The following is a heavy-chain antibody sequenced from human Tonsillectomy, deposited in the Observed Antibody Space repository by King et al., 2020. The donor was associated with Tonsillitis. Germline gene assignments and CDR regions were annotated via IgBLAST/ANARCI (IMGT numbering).Heavy chain of an antibody. CDR1: GFTFNGYV. J-gene: IGHJ4*02. CDR2: ISSTSTSI. D-gene: IGHD3-16*01. Sequence: VQLVESGGGLVKPGGSLRLSGAASGFTFNGYVMNWVRQTPGKGLEWVSSISSTSTSIHYADSVKGRFTISRDNAQNSLSLQMNSLRAEDTAVYYCARGGYYIDYWGQGTLVTVSS. CDR3: ARGGYYIDY. V-gene: IGHV3-21*01.